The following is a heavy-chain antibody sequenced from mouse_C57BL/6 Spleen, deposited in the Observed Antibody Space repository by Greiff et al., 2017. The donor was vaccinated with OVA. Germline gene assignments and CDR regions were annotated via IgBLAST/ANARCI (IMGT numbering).Heavy chain of an antibody. D-gene: IGHD1-1*01. V-gene: IGHV1-64*01. CDR2: IHPNSGST. J-gene: IGHJ1*03. Sequence: QVQLQQPGAELVKPGASVKLSCKASGYTFTSYWMHWVKQRPGQGLEWIGMIHPNSGSTNYNEKFKSKATLTVDKSSSTAYMQLSSLTSEDSAVYYCAREGTTVVARSYWYFDVWGTGTTVTVSS. CDR3: AREGTTVVARSYWYFDV. CDR1: GYTFTSYW.